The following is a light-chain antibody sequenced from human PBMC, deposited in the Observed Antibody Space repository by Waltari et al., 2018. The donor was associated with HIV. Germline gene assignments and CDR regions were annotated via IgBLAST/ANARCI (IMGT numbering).Light chain of an antibody. V-gene: IGLV2-23*02. CDR1: RTDVGRYYL. CDR2: EVT. J-gene: IGLJ3*02. CDR3: CSYAGTSILV. Sequence: QSALTLPAPVSGSPGQSITISCTGTRTDVGRYYLVPWYQQHPGKAYTLIIYEVTKRPSGVSKRFSGSNSGNTVSLTISGLQAEDEGDYHCCSYAGTSILVFGGGTKLTVL.